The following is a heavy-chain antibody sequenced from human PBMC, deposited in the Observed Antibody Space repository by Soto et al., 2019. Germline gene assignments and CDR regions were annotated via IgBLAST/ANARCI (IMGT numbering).Heavy chain of an antibody. Sequence: ASVKVSCKASGYTFTRYNVHWVRQAPGQGLEWMAIINPSGGTTYYVQKFEGRVTLTTDTSTSTVYMELSSLRSDDTAVYYCDRVRGRGSEYLFDYWGQGTLVTLSS. CDR1: GYTFTRYN. V-gene: IGHV1-46*01. CDR2: INPSGGTT. J-gene: IGHJ4*02. D-gene: IGHD2-15*01. CDR3: DRVRGRGSEYLFDY.